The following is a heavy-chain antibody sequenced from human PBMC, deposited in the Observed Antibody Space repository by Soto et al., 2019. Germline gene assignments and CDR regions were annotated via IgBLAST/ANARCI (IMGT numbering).Heavy chain of an antibody. CDR3: ARVVSSSWHLDY. Sequence: QVQLVESGGGVVQPGRSLRLSCAASGFTFSSYGMHWVRQAPGKGLEWVAVIWYDGSNKYYADSVKGRFTISRDNSKNTLYLQMNSLRAEDTAVYYCARVVSSSWHLDYWGQGTLVTVSS. J-gene: IGHJ4*02. CDR1: GFTFSSYG. CDR2: IWYDGSNK. D-gene: IGHD6-13*01. V-gene: IGHV3-33*01.